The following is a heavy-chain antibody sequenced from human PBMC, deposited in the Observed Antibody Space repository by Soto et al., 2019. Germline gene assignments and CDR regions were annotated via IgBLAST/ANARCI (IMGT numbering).Heavy chain of an antibody. Sequence: SETLSLTCTVSGGSISSYYWSWIRQPPGKGLEWIGYIYYSGSTNYNPSLKSRVTISVDTSKNQFSLKLSSVTAADTAVYYCARGPTYYDILTPFDPWGQGTLVTVSS. CDR3: ARGPTYYDILTPFDP. CDR1: GGSISSYY. V-gene: IGHV4-59*01. CDR2: IYYSGST. D-gene: IGHD3-9*01. J-gene: IGHJ5*02.